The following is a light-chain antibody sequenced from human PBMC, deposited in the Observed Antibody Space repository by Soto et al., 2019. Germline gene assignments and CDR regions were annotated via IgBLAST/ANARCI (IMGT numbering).Light chain of an antibody. J-gene: IGKJ4*01. CDR2: WAS. CDR1: QSLLYSSNNKNY. CDR3: QQYYSITLT. V-gene: IGKV4-1*01. Sequence: DIVMTQSPASLAVSLGERAAINCKYSQSLLYSSNNKNYLAWYQQKPGQPPKXXXYWASTRESGVPDRFSGSGSGTDFTLTISSLKDEDVAVYYCQQYYSITLTFGGGTKVDIK.